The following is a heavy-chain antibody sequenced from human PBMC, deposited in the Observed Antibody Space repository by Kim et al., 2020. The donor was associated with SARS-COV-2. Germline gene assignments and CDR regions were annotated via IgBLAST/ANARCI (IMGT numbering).Heavy chain of an antibody. CDR2: ISGSGGST. D-gene: IGHD2-21*02. Sequence: GGSLRLSCAASGFTFSSYDMNWVRQAPGKGLEWVSNISGSGGSTYYADSVKGRFTISRDNSKNTLYLQMNSLRAEDTAVYYCAKESPGLEEGNYVVTAHHWGQGTLVTVSS. CDR3: AKESPGLEEGNYVVTAHH. J-gene: IGHJ4*02. CDR1: GFTFSSYD. V-gene: IGHV3-23*01.